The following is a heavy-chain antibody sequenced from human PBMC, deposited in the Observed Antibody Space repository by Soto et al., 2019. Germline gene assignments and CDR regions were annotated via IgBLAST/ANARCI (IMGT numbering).Heavy chain of an antibody. CDR3: AKDISYDSSGYYPGGHYFDY. CDR1: GFTFDDYA. Sequence: PGGSLRLSCAASGFTFDDYAMHWVRQAPGKGLEWVSGISWNSGSIGYADSVKGRFTISRDNAKNSLYLQMNSLRAEDTALYYCAKDISYDSSGYYPGGHYFDYWGQGTLVTVSS. CDR2: ISWNSGSI. J-gene: IGHJ4*02. D-gene: IGHD3-22*01. V-gene: IGHV3-9*01.